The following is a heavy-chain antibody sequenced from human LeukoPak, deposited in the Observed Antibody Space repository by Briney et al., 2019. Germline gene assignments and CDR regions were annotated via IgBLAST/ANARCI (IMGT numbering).Heavy chain of an antibody. Sequence: SQTLSLTCTVSGVSMSSGGNYWSWIRQHPGKGLEWIGYIYYSGTTQYNPSFKSRITISVDASKNRFSLKLSSVTAADTAVYYCARDRYSGYDGFGAFDIWGQGTMVTVSS. CDR1: GVSMSSGGNY. D-gene: IGHD5-12*01. J-gene: IGHJ3*02. V-gene: IGHV4-31*03. CDR2: IYYSGTT. CDR3: ARDRYSGYDGFGAFDI.